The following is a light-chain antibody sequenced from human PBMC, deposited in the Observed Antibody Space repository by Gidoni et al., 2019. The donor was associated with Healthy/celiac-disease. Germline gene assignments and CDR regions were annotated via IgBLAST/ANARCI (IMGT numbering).Light chain of an antibody. J-gene: IGLJ1*01. CDR1: SSDVGGYNY. V-gene: IGLV2-8*01. CDR3: SSFAGSNNRYV. CDR2: AVS. Sequence: QSALTQPPSASGSPGQSGTISCTGTSSDVGGYNYVSWYQQHPGKAPKLMIYAVSKRPSGVPDRFSGSKSGNTASLTVSGLQAEDEADYYCSSFAGSNNRYVFGTGTKVTVL.